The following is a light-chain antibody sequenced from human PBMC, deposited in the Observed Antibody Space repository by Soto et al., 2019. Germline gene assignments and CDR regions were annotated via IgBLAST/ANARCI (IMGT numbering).Light chain of an antibody. V-gene: IGLV2-14*01. CDR1: NSDVGGYNY. CDR2: EVS. J-gene: IGLJ1*01. CDR3: SSFTSTSTYV. Sequence: QSVLTQPASVSGSPGQSITISCTGTNSDVGGYNYVSWYQQHPGKVPKLMIYEVSNRPSGVSNRFSGSKSGSTAPLTISGLQAEDEADYYCSSFTSTSTYVFGTGTKVTVL.